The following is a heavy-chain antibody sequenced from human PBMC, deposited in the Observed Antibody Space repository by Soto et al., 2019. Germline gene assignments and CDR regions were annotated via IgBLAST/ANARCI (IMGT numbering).Heavy chain of an antibody. CDR2: IGPESGAT. J-gene: IGHJ4*02. V-gene: IGHV1-2*02. Sequence: ASVKVSCKASGYTFTGHYIHWVRQAPEQGPEWMGEIGPESGATRYAQKFQGRVTMTRDTSITTVYMELNNLSPDDTAVYYCGRGRSGQIVVFYWGQGNPVTVSS. CDR3: GRGRSGQIVVFY. D-gene: IGHD1-26*01. CDR1: GYTFTGHY.